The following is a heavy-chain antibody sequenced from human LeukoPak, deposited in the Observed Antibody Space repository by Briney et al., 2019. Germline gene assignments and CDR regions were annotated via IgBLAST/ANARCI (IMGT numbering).Heavy chain of an antibody. CDR2: IYYSGST. D-gene: IGHD1-26*01. J-gene: IGHJ5*02. Sequence: SETLSLTCTVSGGSISSYYWSWIRQPPGKGLEWIGYIYYSGSTNYNPSLKSRVTISVDTSKNQFSLKLSSVTAADTAVYYCARDRLQELELLEGVAWFDPWGQGTLVTVSS. CDR3: ARDRLQELELLEGVAWFDP. V-gene: IGHV4-59*01. CDR1: GGSISSYY.